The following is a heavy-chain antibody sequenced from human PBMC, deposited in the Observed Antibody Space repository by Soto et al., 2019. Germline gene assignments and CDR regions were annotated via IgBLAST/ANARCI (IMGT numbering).Heavy chain of an antibody. D-gene: IGHD4-17*01. CDR2: IYYSGST. J-gene: IGHJ4*02. CDR1: GGSISSYY. V-gene: IGHV4-59*01. Sequence: SETLSLTCTVSGGSISSYYWSWIRQPPGKGLEWIGYIYYSGSTNYNPSLKSRVTISVDTSKNHFSLKLSYVTATDTAVYYCARAYGDYVFDFWGQGTLVTVSS. CDR3: ARAYGDYVFDF.